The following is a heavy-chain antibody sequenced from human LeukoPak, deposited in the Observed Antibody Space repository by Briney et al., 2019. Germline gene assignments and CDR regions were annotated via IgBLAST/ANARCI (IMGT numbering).Heavy chain of an antibody. CDR2: IIPIFGTA. CDR1: GGTFSSYA. J-gene: IGHJ5*02. V-gene: IGHV1-69*13. D-gene: IGHD6-13*01. Sequence: SVKVSCKASGGTFSSYAISWVRQAPGQGLEWMGGIIPIFGTANYAQKFQGRVTITADESTSTACMELSSLRSEDTAVYYCARDHVNSSSWYEVGFDPWGQGTLVTVSS. CDR3: ARDHVNSSSWYEVGFDP.